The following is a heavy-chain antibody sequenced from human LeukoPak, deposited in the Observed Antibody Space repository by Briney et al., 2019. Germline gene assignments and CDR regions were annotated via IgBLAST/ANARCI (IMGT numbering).Heavy chain of an antibody. Sequence: EASVKVSCKASGYTFTSYGISWVRQAPGQGLEWMGWISGYNGNTNYAQLQGRVTMTTDTSTSTAYMELRSLRSDDTAVYYCARDLKRGYSSGRYSWGTGSSNDYWGQGTLVTVSS. CDR3: ARDLKRGYSSGRYSWGTGSSNDY. J-gene: IGHJ4*02. D-gene: IGHD6-19*01. CDR1: GYTFTSYG. V-gene: IGHV1-18*01. CDR2: ISGYNGNT.